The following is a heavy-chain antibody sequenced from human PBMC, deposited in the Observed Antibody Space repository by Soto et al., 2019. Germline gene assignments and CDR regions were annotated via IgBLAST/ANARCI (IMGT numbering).Heavy chain of an antibody. D-gene: IGHD4-17*01. Sequence: EVQLLESGGGLVQPGGSLRLSCAASGFTFSSYAMNWVSQDPGKGLEWVSVISGSGGSTYYADAVKGRFTISRDNSKNTLYLQMNNLRAEDTAVYYCAKRTVGWYFNLWGRGTLVTVSS. V-gene: IGHV3-23*01. CDR1: GFTFSSYA. CDR2: ISGSGGST. J-gene: IGHJ2*01. CDR3: AKRTVGWYFNL.